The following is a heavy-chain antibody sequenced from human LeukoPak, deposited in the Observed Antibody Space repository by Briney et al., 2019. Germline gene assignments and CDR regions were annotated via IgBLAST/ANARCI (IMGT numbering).Heavy chain of an antibody. D-gene: IGHD1-26*01. Sequence: GGSLRLSCAASGFTFSSYEMSWVRQAPGKGLGWVANIKQDGSEKYYVDSVKGRFTISRDNAKNSLYLQMNSLRAEDTAVYYCARAGWSWYFDYWGQGTLVTVSS. CDR3: ARAGWSWYFDY. V-gene: IGHV3-7*02. J-gene: IGHJ4*02. CDR2: IKQDGSEK. CDR1: GFTFSSYE.